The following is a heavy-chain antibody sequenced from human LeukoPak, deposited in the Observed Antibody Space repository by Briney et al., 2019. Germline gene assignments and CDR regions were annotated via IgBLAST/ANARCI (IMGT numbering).Heavy chain of an antibody. CDR3: ARDYHPYCTNGVCYGAEYFQH. J-gene: IGHJ1*01. Sequence: PSETLSLTCAVYGGSFSGYYWSWIRQPPGKGLEWIGEINHSGSTNYNPSLKSRVTISVDTSKNQFSLKLSSVTAADTAVYYCARDYHPYCTNGVCYGAEYFQHWGQGTLVTVSS. CDR2: INHSGST. V-gene: IGHV4-34*01. CDR1: GGSFSGYY. D-gene: IGHD2-8*01.